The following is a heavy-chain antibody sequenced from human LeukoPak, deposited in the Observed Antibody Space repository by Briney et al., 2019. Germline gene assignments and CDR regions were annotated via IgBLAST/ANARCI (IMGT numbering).Heavy chain of an antibody. CDR3: ARDGRDGFIDY. Sequence: GGSLRLSCAASGFTFTSYWMSWVRQAPGKGLEWVANLNEDGSKKYYVGSVKGRFTISRDNAKNLLYLQLDSLRAGDTAVYYCARDGRDGFIDYWGQGTLVTVSS. D-gene: IGHD5-24*01. CDR2: LNEDGSKK. J-gene: IGHJ4*02. V-gene: IGHV3-7*01. CDR1: GFTFTSYW.